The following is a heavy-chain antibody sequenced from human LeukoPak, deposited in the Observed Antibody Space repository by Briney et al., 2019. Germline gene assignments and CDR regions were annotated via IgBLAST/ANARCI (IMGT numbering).Heavy chain of an antibody. CDR2: IYYSGST. D-gene: IGHD2-21*02. V-gene: IGHV4-59*08. J-gene: IGHJ4*02. CDR3: ARTAGLYYFDY. Sequence: SETLSLTCTVSGGSISTYHWSWIRQPPGKGLEWIGYIYYSGSTNYNPSLKSRVTISVDTSKNQFSLKLSSVTAADTAVYYCARTAGLYYFDYWGQGTLVTVSS. CDR1: GGSISTYH.